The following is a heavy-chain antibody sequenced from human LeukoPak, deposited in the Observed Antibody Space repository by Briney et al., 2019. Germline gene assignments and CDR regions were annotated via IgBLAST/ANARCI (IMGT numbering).Heavy chain of an antibody. V-gene: IGHV4-34*01. CDR3: AREVGATGLFDY. J-gene: IGHJ4*02. D-gene: IGHD1-26*01. CDR1: GGSFSGYY. CDR2: INHSGST. Sequence: PSETLSLTCAVYGGSFSGYYWSWIRQPPGKGLEWIGEINHSGSTNYNPSLKSRVTISVDTSKNQFSLKLTSVTAADTAVYYCAREVGATGLFDYWGQGTLVTVSS.